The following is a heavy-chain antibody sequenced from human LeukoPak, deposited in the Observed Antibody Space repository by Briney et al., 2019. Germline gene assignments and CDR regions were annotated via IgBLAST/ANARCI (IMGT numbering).Heavy chain of an antibody. CDR3: AELGITMIGGV. Sequence: PGGSLRLSCAASGFTFDDYGMTWVRQAPGKGLEWVSIINWNGGSTGYADSVKGRFTISRDNAKNSLYLQMNSLRAEDTAVYYCAELGITMIGGVWGKGTTVTISS. D-gene: IGHD3-10*02. CDR1: GFTFDDYG. J-gene: IGHJ6*04. V-gene: IGHV3-20*04. CDR2: INWNGGST.